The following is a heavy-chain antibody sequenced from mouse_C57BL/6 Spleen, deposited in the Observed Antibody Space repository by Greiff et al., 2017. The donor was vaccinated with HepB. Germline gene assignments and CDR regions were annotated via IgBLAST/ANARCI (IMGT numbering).Heavy chain of an antibody. V-gene: IGHV1-69*01. D-gene: IGHD1-1*01. Sequence: VQLQQPGAELVMPGASVKLSCKASGYTFTSYWMHWVKQRPGQGLEWIGEIDPSDSYTNYNQKFKGKSTLTVDKSSSTAYMQLSSLTSEDSAVYYCARGTVVADDWGQGTTLTVSS. CDR1: GYTFTSYW. CDR3: ARGTVVADD. J-gene: IGHJ2*01. CDR2: IDPSDSYT.